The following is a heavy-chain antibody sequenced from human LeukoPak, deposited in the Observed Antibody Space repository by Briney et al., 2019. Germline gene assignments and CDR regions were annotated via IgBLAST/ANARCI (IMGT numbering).Heavy chain of an antibody. Sequence: ASVKVSCKASGYTFTSYGISWVRQAPGQGLEGMGWISAYNGNTNYAQKLQGRVTMTTDTSTSTAYIELRSLRSDHTAVYYCASGYCSSTSCRYYYYYMDVWGKGTTVTVSS. CDR3: ASGYCSSTSCRYYYYYMDV. CDR1: GYTFTSYG. V-gene: IGHV1-18*01. D-gene: IGHD2-2*01. J-gene: IGHJ6*03. CDR2: ISAYNGNT.